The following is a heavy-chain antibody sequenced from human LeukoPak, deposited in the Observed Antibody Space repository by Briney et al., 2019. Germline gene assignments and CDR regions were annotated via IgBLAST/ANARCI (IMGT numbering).Heavy chain of an antibody. D-gene: IGHD1-26*01. J-gene: IGHJ5*02. V-gene: IGHV3-73*01. Sequence: GGSLRLSCAASGFTFSGSAIHWVRQSSGKGLERVGQIDKKDKGYATATAYAASVKGRFTISRDDSINTAYPQMKSLKTEDTALYYCTRDSGTYNWFDPWGQGTLVTVSS. CDR3: TRDSGTYNWFDP. CDR2: IDKKDKGYATAT. CDR1: GFTFSGSA.